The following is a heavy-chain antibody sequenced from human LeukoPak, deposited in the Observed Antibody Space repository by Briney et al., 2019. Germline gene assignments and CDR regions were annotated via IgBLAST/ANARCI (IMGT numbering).Heavy chain of an antibody. CDR3: VRALKVVPAPFDY. CDR1: GGTFSSYA. CDR2: IIPIFGTA. Sequence: SVKVSCKASGGTFSSYAISWVRQAPGQGLEWMGGIIPIFGTANYAQKFQGRVTITTDESTSTAYMELSSLRSEDTAVYYCVRALKVVPAPFDYWGQGTLVTVSS. D-gene: IGHD2-2*01. J-gene: IGHJ4*02. V-gene: IGHV1-69*05.